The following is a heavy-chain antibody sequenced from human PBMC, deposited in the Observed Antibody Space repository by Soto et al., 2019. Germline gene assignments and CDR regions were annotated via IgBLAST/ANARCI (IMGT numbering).Heavy chain of an antibody. D-gene: IGHD3-22*01. CDR3: ARQLLEDYYDSSGYSTHLDY. CDR2: IYYSGST. CDR1: GGSISSSSYY. J-gene: IGHJ4*02. V-gene: IGHV4-39*01. Sequence: SETLSLTCTVSGGSISSSSYYWGWIRQPPGKGLEWIGSIYYSGSTYYSPSLKSRVTISVDTSKNQFSLKLSSVTAADTAVYYCARQLLEDYYDSSGYSTHLDYWGQGTLVTVSS.